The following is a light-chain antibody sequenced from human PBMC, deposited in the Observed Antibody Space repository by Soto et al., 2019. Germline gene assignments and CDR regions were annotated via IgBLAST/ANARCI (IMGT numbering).Light chain of an antibody. Sequence: DIQMTQSPSTLSGSVGDRVTITCRASQTISSWLAWCQQKPGKAPKLLIYKASTLKSGVPSRFSGSGSGTEFTLTISSLQPDDFATYYCQQYKSFPWTFGQGTKVDI. J-gene: IGKJ1*01. CDR3: QQYKSFPWT. CDR2: KAS. CDR1: QTISSW. V-gene: IGKV1-5*03.